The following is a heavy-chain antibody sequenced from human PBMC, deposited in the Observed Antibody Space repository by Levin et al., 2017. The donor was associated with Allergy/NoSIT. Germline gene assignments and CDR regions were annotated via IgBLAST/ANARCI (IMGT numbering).Heavy chain of an antibody. D-gene: IGHD4-17*01. J-gene: IGHJ4*02. CDR3: ARDGRGAGDYSDFDY. CDR2: INPNSGGT. Sequence: GASVKVSCKASGYTFTGYYMHWVRQAPGQGLEWMGWINPNSGGTNYAQKFQGRVTMTRDTSISTAYMELSRLRSDDTAVYYCARDGRGAGDYSDFDYWGQGTLVTVSS. V-gene: IGHV1-2*02. CDR1: GYTFTGYY.